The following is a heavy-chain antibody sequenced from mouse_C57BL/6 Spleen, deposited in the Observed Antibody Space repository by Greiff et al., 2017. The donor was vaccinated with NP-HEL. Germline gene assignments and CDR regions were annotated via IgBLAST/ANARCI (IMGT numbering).Heavy chain of an antibody. Sequence: VQLQASGAELVKPGASVKISCKASGYAFSSYWMNWVKQRPGKGLEWIGQIYPGDGDTNYNGKFKGKATLTADKSSSTAYMQLSSLTSADSAVYFCAREGGYYVWYFDVWGTGTTVTVSS. D-gene: IGHD2-3*01. CDR2: IYPGDGDT. J-gene: IGHJ1*03. CDR3: AREGGYYVWYFDV. V-gene: IGHV1-80*01. CDR1: GYAFSSYW.